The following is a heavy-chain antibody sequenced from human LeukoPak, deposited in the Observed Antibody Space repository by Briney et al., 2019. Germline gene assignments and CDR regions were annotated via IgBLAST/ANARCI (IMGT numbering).Heavy chain of an antibody. J-gene: IGHJ5*02. V-gene: IGHV4-38-2*02. CDR3: ARKRVTMVRGVPLNWFDP. Sequence: SETLSLTCTVSGYSISSGYYWGWIRQPPGKGLEWIGSIYHSGSTYYNPSLKSRVTISVDTSKNQFSLKLSSVTAADTAVYYCARKRVTMVRGVPLNWFDPWGQGTLVTVSS. CDR2: IYHSGST. D-gene: IGHD3-10*01. CDR1: GYSISSGYY.